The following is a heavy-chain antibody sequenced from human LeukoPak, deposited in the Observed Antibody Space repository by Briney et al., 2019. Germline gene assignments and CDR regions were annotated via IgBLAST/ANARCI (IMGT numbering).Heavy chain of an antibody. D-gene: IGHD2-21*01. CDR3: ASLIVVVLDDAFDI. J-gene: IGHJ3*02. Sequence: GRSLRLSCAASGFTFSSYAMHWVRQAPGKGLEWGAVISYDGSNKYYADSVKGRFTISRDNSKNTLYLQMNSLRAEDTAVYYCASLIVVVLDDAFDIWGQGTMVTVSS. CDR2: ISYDGSNK. CDR1: GFTFSSYA. V-gene: IGHV3-30*04.